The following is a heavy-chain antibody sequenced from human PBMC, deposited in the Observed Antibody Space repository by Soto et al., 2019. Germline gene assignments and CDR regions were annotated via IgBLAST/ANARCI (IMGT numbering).Heavy chain of an antibody. Sequence: SETLSLTCTVSGGSISSYYWSWIRQPPGKGLEWIGYIYYSGSTNYNPSLKSRVTISVDTSKNQFCLKLSSVTAADTAVYDWARLARVDFWSGPNYYYYYYMDVWGKGTTVTVSS. V-gene: IGHV4-59*01. D-gene: IGHD3-3*01. CDR2: IYYSGST. J-gene: IGHJ6*03. CDR3: ARLARVDFWSGPNYYYYYYMDV. CDR1: GGSISSYY.